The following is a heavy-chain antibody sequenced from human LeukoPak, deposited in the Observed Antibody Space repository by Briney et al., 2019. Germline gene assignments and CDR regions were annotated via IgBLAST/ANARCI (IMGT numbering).Heavy chain of an antibody. CDR1: GFTFSGSA. D-gene: IGHD2-15*01. V-gene: IGHV3-73*01. J-gene: IGHJ5*02. CDR3: TRDRGTYNWFDP. CDR2: IDKKDNLYAT. Sequence: GGSLRLSCVASGFTFSGSAVHWVRQSSGKELEWVGHIDKKDNLYATAYAESVKGRFTISRDDSKDTAFLHMDSLKTEDTALYYCTRDRGTYNWFDPWGQGTLVTVSS.